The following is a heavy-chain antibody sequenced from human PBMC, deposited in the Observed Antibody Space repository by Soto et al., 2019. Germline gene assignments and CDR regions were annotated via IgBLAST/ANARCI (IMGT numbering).Heavy chain of an antibody. CDR2: ISDSSNYI. D-gene: IGHD2-2*01. Sequence: GGSLRLSCETSGLTFRSYNMNWVRQAPGKGLEWVSSISDSSNYIYSADSVKGRFTISRDDAKNSLYPQMNSLRAEDTAVYYCARAMYCSSPSCYGYYFDNWGQGTLVTVSS. CDR1: GLTFRSYN. V-gene: IGHV3-21*01. J-gene: IGHJ4*02. CDR3: ARAMYCSSPSCYGYYFDN.